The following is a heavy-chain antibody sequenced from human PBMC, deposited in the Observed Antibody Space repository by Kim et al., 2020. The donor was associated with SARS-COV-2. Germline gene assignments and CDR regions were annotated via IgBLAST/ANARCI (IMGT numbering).Heavy chain of an antibody. CDR1: GFTFSSYW. Sequence: GGSLRLSCAASGFTFSSYWMHWVRQAPGKGLVWVSRINSDGSSTSYADSVKGRFTISRDNAKNTLYLQMNSLRAEDTAVYYCARSPVILATYYGMDVWGQGTTVTVSS. CDR2: INSDGSST. D-gene: IGHD1-26*01. CDR3: ARSPVILATYYGMDV. V-gene: IGHV3-74*01. J-gene: IGHJ6*02.